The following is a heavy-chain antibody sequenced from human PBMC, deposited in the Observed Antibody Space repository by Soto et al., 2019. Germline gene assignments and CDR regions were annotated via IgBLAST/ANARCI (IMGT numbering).Heavy chain of an antibody. V-gene: IGHV1-69*04. CDR2: IIPILGIA. CDR3: ARESPGIAVADTNWFDP. CDR1: GGTFSSYT. D-gene: IGHD6-19*01. Sequence: GASVKISCKASGGTFSSYTISWVRQAPGQGLEWMGRIIPILGIANYAQKFQGRVTITADKSTSTAYMELSSLRSDDTAVYYCARESPGIAVADTNWFDPWGQGTLVTVSS. J-gene: IGHJ5*02.